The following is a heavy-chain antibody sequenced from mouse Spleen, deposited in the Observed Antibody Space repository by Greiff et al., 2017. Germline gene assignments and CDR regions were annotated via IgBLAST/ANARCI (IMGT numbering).Heavy chain of an antibody. CDR1: GFTFSNYW. CDR3: TSRDTLYWYFDV. V-gene: IGHV6-3*01. CDR2: IRLKSDNYAT. J-gene: IGHJ1*03. Sequence: EVKLEESGGGLVQPGGSMKLSCVASGFTFSNYWMNWVRQSPEKGLEWVAQIRLKSDNYATHYAESVKGRFTISRDDSKSSVYLQMNNLRAEDTGIYYCTSRDTLYWYFDVWGTGTTVTVSS. D-gene: IGHD3-3*01.